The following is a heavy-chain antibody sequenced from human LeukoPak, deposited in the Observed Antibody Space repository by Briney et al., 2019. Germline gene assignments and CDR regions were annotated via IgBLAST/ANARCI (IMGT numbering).Heavy chain of an antibody. CDR3: ARVSSSSWPFDY. D-gene: IGHD6-13*01. CDR2: IYHSGST. J-gene: IGHJ4*02. CDR1: GGSISSGGYY. V-gene: IGHV4-30-2*01. Sequence: SETLSLTCTVSGGSISSGGYYWSWIRQPPGKGLEWIGYIYHSGSTYYNPSLKSRVTISVDRSKNQFSLKLSSVTAADTAVYYCARVSSSSWPFDYWGQGTLVTVSP.